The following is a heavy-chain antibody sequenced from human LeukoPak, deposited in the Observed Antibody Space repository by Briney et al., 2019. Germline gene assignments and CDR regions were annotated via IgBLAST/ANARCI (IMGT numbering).Heavy chain of an antibody. CDR3: ARALNPLPGTYYFDY. CDR2: IYISGST. CDR1: GAPINSHY. Sequence: PSETLSLTCTVSGAPINSHYWSWIRQPAGKGLEWIGRIYISGSTNYNSSLQSRVTMSVDTSKNQFSLKLSSVTAADTAVYYCARALNPLPGTYYFDYWGQGTLVTVSS. J-gene: IGHJ4*02. D-gene: IGHD2-15*01. V-gene: IGHV4-4*07.